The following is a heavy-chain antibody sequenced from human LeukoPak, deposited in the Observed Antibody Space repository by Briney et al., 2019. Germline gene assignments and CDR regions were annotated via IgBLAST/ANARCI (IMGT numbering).Heavy chain of an antibody. V-gene: IGHV1-2*02. CDR1: GYTFTDYY. J-gene: IGHJ4*02. CDR3: ARGGIVASTTASFDY. CDR2: INPNSGGT. Sequence: ASVTVSCKASGYTFTDYYMHWVRQAPGQGLEWMGWINPNSGGTSYAQKFQGRVTMTRDTSISTAYMELSRLRSDDTAVYYCARGGIVASTTASFDYWGQGTLVTVSS. D-gene: IGHD5-12*01.